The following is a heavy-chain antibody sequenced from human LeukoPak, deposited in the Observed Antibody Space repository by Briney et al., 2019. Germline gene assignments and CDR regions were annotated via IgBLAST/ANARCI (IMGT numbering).Heavy chain of an antibody. CDR2: FYYSGST. D-gene: IGHD6-13*01. CDR1: GGSISGYY. CDR3: ARHGGGRLTQYSSSWYFLDY. Sequence: SETLSLTCSVSGGSISGYYRSWIRQPPGKGLEWLGYFYYSGSTNYHTSLKSPATISVDTSKNQFSLKLSSVTAADTAVYYCARHGGGRLTQYSSSWYFLDYWGQGTLVTVSS. J-gene: IGHJ4*02. V-gene: IGHV4-59*08.